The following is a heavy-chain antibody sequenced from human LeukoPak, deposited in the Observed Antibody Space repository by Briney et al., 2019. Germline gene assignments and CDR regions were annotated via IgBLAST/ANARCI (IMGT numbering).Heavy chain of an antibody. D-gene: IGHD6-6*01. CDR1: GGSISTYF. CDR3: ALAARRSASFDY. V-gene: IGHV4-59*03. J-gene: IGHJ4*02. CDR2: VSNSGST. Sequence: SETLSLTCTVSGGSISTYFCTWIRQPPGKGLEWIGYVSNSGSTNYNPSLKSRVTISVDTSKNQFCLKLNSLTPADTAVYYCALAARRSASFDYWGQGTLVTVSS.